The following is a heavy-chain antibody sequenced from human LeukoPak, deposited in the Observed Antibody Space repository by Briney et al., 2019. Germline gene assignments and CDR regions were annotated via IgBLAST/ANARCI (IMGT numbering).Heavy chain of an antibody. V-gene: IGHV3-23*01. D-gene: IGHD3-10*01. J-gene: IGHJ4*02. CDR3: AKVVMVRGVTFDY. CDR1: GFTFSSYA. CDR2: ISGSGGST. Sequence: SGGSLRPSCAASGFTFSSYAMSWVRQAPGKGLEWVSAISGSGGSTYYADSVKGRFTISRDNSKNTLYLQMNSLRAEDTAVYYCAKVVMVRGVTFDYWGQGTLVTVSS.